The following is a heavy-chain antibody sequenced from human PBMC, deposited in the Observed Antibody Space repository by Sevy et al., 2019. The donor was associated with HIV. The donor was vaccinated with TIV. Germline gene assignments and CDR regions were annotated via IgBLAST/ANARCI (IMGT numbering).Heavy chain of an antibody. J-gene: IGHJ4*02. CDR2: ISADNGNK. CDR1: GYTFSNYA. V-gene: IGHV1-18*01. CDR3: ARESRAAGKDY. D-gene: IGHD6-13*01. Sequence: GPVKVSCKASGYTFSNYAVSWVRQAPGQGLEWLGWISADNGNKKYAQKFQGRITMTTDTSTSTAYMELRSLRSDDTDVYYCARESRAAGKDYWGQGTLVTVS.